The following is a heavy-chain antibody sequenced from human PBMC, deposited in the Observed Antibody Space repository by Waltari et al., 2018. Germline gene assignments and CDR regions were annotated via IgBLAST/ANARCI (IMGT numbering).Heavy chain of an antibody. J-gene: IGHJ4*02. V-gene: IGHV4-39*01. CDR3: ARHPPLGSGSGSYYFDY. D-gene: IGHD3-10*01. CDR2: IYYSGST. Sequence: QLQLQESGPGLVKPSETLSLTCTVSGGSISSSSYYWGWIRQPPGKGLEWIGSIYYSGSTYYNPSLKSRVTISVDTSKNQFSLKLSSVTAADTAVYYCARHPPLGSGSGSYYFDYWGQGTLVTVSS. CDR1: GGSISSSSYY.